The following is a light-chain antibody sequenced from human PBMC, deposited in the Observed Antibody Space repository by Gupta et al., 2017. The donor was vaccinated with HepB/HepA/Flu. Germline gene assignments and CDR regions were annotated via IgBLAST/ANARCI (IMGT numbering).Light chain of an antibody. CDR1: QSLLHSNGYTY. V-gene: IGKV2-28*01. CDR3: MQALQTPCS. CDR2: LGS. J-gene: IGKJ2*04. Sequence: DIVMTQSPLSLPVTPGEPASISCRSSQSLLHSNGYTYLDWYLQKPGQSPQLLIYLGSPRASGVPDRFSGSGSGTDFTLKISRVEAEDVGVYYCMQALQTPCSFGQGTKLEIK.